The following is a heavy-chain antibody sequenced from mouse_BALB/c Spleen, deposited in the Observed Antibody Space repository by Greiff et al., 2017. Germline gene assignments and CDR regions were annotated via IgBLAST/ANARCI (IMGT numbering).Heavy chain of an antibody. CDR2: INPDSSTI. V-gene: IGHV4-1*02. D-gene: IGHD1-1*01. Sequence: DVQLQESGGGLVQPGGSLKLSCAASGFDFSRYWMSWVRQAPGKGLEWIGEINPDSSTINYTPSLKDKFIISRDNAKNTLYLQMSKVRSEDTALYYCAREEGYYGSSYDYWGQGTTLTVSS. CDR3: AREEGYYGSSYDY. J-gene: IGHJ2*01. CDR1: GFDFSRYW.